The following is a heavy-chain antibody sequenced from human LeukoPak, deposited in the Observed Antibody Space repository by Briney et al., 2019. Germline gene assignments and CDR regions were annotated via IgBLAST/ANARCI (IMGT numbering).Heavy chain of an antibody. V-gene: IGHV3-66*01. CDR2: IYSGGST. CDR1: GFTVSSNY. CDR3: ARDRGTAPPYLPRYQYYYGMDV. Sequence: GGSLRLSCAASGFTVSSNYMSWVRQAPGKGLEWVSVIYSGGSTYYADSVKGRFTISRDNSKNTLYLQMNSLRAEDTAVYYCARDRGTAPPYLPRYQYYYGMDVWGQGTTVTVSS. D-gene: IGHD1-26*01. J-gene: IGHJ6*02.